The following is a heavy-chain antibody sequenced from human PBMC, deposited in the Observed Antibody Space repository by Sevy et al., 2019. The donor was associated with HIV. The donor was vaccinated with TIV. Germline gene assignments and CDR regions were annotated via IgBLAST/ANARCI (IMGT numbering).Heavy chain of an antibody. D-gene: IGHD1-1*01. CDR2: ITPDDT. V-gene: IGHV3-23*01. CDR3: ARDAQTWRGPWYGTSGADR. Sequence: GGSLRLSCTASGFTFSTYTLTWVRQAPGKGLEWVSSITPDDTHYADSVRGRFNVSRDNSKNTLYLQMDSRTVDDPAVYYCARDAQTWRGPWYGTSGADRWGQGTLVTVSS. CDR1: GFTFSTYT. J-gene: IGHJ5*02.